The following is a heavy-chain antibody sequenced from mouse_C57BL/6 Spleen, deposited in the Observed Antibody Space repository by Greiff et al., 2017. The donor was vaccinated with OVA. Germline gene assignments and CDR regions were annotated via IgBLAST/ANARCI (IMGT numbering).Heavy chain of an antibody. V-gene: IGHV1-59*01. CDR2: IDPSDSYT. CDR1: GYTFTSYW. Sequence: QVQLQQPGAELVRPGTSVKLSCKASGYTFTSYWMHWVKQRPGQGLEWIGVIDPSDSYTNYNQKFKGKATLTVYTSSSTAYMQLSSLTSEDSAVYYCARGYFDVWGTGTTVTVSS. CDR3: ARGYFDV. J-gene: IGHJ1*03.